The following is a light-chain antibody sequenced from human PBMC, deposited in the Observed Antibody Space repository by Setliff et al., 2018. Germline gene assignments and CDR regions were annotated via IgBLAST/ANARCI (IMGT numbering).Light chain of an antibody. Sequence: SANIGSNFVYWYRQLPGTAPKLLIYMTDQRPSGVPDRFSGSKSGTSASLAISGLRSEDEGDYFCAAWDDSLSVMLFGGGTKVTV. CDR3: AAWDDSLSVML. J-gene: IGLJ2*01. V-gene: IGLV1-47*01. CDR2: MTD. CDR1: SANIGSNF.